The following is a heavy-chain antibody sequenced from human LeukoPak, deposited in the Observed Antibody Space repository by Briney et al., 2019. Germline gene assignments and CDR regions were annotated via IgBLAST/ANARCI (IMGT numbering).Heavy chain of an antibody. CDR2: FDPEDGET. D-gene: IGHD3-10*01. V-gene: IGHV1-24*01. Sequence: GASVKVSCKVSGYRFTDLFMNWVRQAPGQGLEWMGGFDPEDGETIYAQEFQGRVTLTEDTSKDTAYLELSSLTSEDTAVYYCATGGMGKIRFGELLAHWGQGTLVTVSS. CDR1: GYRFTDLF. CDR3: ATGGMGKIRFGELLAH. J-gene: IGHJ1*01.